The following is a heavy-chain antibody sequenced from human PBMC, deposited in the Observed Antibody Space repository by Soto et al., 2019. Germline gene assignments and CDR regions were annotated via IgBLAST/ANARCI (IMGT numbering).Heavy chain of an antibody. J-gene: IGHJ4*02. CDR2: ISDTGGGT. V-gene: IGHV3-23*01. CDR3: ARSSSSWPHY. D-gene: IGHD2-2*01. Sequence: EEQLLESGGGLVQPGGSLRLSCATSGFTFTAHAMSWVRRAPGKGLEWVSGISDTGGGTYYADSVKGRFTISRDTSKNTLYLQMDSLRAEDTAVYYCARSSSSWPHYWGQGTLVTVSS. CDR1: GFTFTAHA.